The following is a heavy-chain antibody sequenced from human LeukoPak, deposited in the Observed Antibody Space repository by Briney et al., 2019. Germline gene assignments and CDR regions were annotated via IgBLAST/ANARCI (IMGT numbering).Heavy chain of an antibody. Sequence: GGSLRLSCAASGFTFSSYDTHWVRQAPGKGLEWVALISHDGSNKYYADSVKGRFTISRDNSKNTLYLQMNSLRAEDTAVYYCAKVRSSSGWRVDAFDIWGQGTMVTVSS. J-gene: IGHJ3*02. D-gene: IGHD6-19*01. CDR3: AKVRSSSGWRVDAFDI. CDR1: GFTFSSYD. CDR2: ISHDGSNK. V-gene: IGHV3-30*18.